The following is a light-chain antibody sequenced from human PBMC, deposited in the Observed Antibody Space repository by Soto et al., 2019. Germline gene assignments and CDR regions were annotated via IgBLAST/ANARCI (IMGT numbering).Light chain of an antibody. CDR3: MQPLQSWT. Sequence: DIVMTQSPLSLPVTPGEPASISCRSSQSFLHSNGYNYLDWYLQKPGQSPQLLIYLGSNRASGVPDRFSGSGSGTDFTLKISRVEAEDVGVYYCMQPLQSWTFGQGTKV. CDR2: LGS. CDR1: QSFLHSNGYNY. V-gene: IGKV2-28*01. J-gene: IGKJ1*01.